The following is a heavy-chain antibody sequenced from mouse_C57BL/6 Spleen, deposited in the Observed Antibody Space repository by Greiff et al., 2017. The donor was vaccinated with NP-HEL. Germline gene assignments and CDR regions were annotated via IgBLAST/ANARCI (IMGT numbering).Heavy chain of an antibody. CDR2: ISDGGSYT. V-gene: IGHV5-4*01. Sequence: EVQLVESGGGLVKPGGSLKLSCAASGFTFSSYAMSWVRQTPEKRLEWVATISDGGSYTYYPDNVKGRFTISRDNAKNNLYLQMSHLKSEDTAMYYCTGNYYAMDYWGQRTSVTVSS. J-gene: IGHJ4*01. CDR3: TGNYYAMDY. CDR1: GFTFSSYA.